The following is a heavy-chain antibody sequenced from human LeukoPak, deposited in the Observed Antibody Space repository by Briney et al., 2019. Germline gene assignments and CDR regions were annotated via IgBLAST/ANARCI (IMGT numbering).Heavy chain of an antibody. V-gene: IGHV4-4*02. CDR3: AREGGSSGYYPTENWFDP. CDR2: VNLQGST. Sequence: PSETLSLTCGVSGGSITNTNYWTWVRQPPGKGLEWIGEVNLQGSTNYNPSLMGRVAIAVDTSENHISLQLTSVTAADTAVYYCAREGGSSGYYPTENWFDPWGQGTLVTVSS. D-gene: IGHD3-22*01. J-gene: IGHJ5*02. CDR1: GGSITNTNY.